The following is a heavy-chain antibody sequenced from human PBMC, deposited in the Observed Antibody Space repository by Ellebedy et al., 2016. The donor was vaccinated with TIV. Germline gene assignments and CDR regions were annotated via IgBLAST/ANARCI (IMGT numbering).Heavy chain of an antibody. V-gene: IGHV4-61*01. CDR3: ARGPFYYDSAGSHYYAFDV. Sequence: SETLSLTCTLSGGSVSNDNYYWSWIRQPPGKGLEWIGYIYYMGNTNYNPSLKSRVTISVDTSKNQFSLKLSSVTAADTAAYYCARGPFYYDSAGSHYYAFDVWGQGTMVTVSP. J-gene: IGHJ3*01. D-gene: IGHD3-22*01. CDR2: IYYMGNT. CDR1: GGSVSNDNYY.